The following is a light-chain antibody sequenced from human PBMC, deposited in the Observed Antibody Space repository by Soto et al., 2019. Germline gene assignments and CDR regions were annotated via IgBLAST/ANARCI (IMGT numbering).Light chain of an antibody. J-gene: IGLJ2*01. V-gene: IGLV4-69*01. Sequence: QLVLTQSPSASASLGASVKLTCTLSSGHSSYAIAWHQQQPEKGPRYLMKVNSDGSHNKGDGIPDRFSGSSSGDERYLTIPSLQSEDEADYYCQTWGTGPYVVFGGGTKINVL. CDR3: QTWGTGPYVV. CDR1: SGHSSYA. CDR2: VNSDGSH.